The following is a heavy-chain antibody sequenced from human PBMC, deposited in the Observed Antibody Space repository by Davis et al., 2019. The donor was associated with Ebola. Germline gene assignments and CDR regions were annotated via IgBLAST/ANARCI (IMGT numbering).Heavy chain of an antibody. Sequence: SETLSLTCTVSGASINSGGYYWSWIRQHPGKGLEWIGYIHYSGSTYYNPSLQSRVTISLDTSKNQFSLKLSSVTAADTAVYYCATRTWTRTKIDYWGQGTLVTVSS. J-gene: IGHJ4*02. CDR3: ATRTWTRTKIDY. D-gene: IGHD1-14*01. CDR2: IHYSGST. V-gene: IGHV4-31*03. CDR1: GASINSGGYY.